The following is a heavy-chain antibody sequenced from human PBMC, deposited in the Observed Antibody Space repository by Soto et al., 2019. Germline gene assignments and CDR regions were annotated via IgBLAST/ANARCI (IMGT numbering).Heavy chain of an antibody. D-gene: IGHD6-13*01. Sequence: EVQLVESGGGLVQPGGSLRLSCAASGFTFSSYWMHWVRQAPGKGLVWVSRINSDGSSTSYADSVKGRFTISRDNAKNTLYLQMNSLRAEDTAVYYCARDLGSSWYYQPFDYWGQGTLVTVS. CDR2: INSDGSST. CDR1: GFTFSSYW. CDR3: ARDLGSSWYYQPFDY. V-gene: IGHV3-74*01. J-gene: IGHJ4*02.